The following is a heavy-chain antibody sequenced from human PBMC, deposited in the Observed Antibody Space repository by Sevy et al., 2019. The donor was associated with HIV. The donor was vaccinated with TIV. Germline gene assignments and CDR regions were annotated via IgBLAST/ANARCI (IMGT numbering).Heavy chain of an antibody. J-gene: IGHJ4*02. CDR1: GDSFSGGNYY. Sequence: SETLSLTCTVSGDSFSGGNYYWSWIRQPPGKGLGWIGYIYYSGSTNYNPSLKSRVTISIDTSKNQFSLRLTSVTAADTAVYYCARGLFDYWGQGTLVTVSS. CDR2: IYYSGST. V-gene: IGHV4-61*01. CDR3: ARGLFDY.